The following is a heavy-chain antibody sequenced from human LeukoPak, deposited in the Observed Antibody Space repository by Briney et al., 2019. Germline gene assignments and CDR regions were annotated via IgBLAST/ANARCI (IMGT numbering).Heavy chain of an antibody. J-gene: IGHJ4*02. CDR2: IYPGDSDT. D-gene: IGHD3-16*01. Sequence: GESLKISCKGSGYSFINYWIGWVRQMPGKGLEWMGIIYPGDSDTTYSPSFQGQATISADKSISTAYLQWSSLKASDTAMYYCARLSRTVWARGVMPHRCFFDYWGQGTLVTVSS. CDR1: GYSFINYW. CDR3: ARLSRTVWARGVMPHRCFFDY. V-gene: IGHV5-51*01.